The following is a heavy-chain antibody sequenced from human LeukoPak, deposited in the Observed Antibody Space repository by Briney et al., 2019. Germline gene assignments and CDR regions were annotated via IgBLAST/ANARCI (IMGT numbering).Heavy chain of an antibody. CDR2: IRSKANSYAT. Sequence: PGGSLRLSCAASGFTFSGSAMHWVRQASGKGLEWVGRIRSKANSYATAYAASVKGRFTISRDDSKNTAYLQMNSLKTEDTAVYYCTRSIAVGYEYWGQGTLVTVSS. V-gene: IGHV3-73*01. J-gene: IGHJ4*02. CDR1: GFTFSGSA. D-gene: IGHD6-19*01. CDR3: TRSIAVGYEY.